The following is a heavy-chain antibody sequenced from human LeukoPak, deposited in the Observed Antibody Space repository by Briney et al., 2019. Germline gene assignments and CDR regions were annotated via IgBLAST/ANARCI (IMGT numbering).Heavy chain of an antibody. D-gene: IGHD1-26*01. J-gene: IGHJ4*02. CDR1: GYTFTGYY. CDR3: ARDPVPIVGATGSFDY. V-gene: IGHV1-2*02. Sequence: ASVKVSCKASGYTFTGYYMHWVRQAPGQGLEWMGWINPNSGGTNYAQKFQGRVTMTRDTSISTAYMELSRLRSDDTAVYYCARDPVPIVGATGSFDYWGQGTLVTVSS. CDR2: INPNSGGT.